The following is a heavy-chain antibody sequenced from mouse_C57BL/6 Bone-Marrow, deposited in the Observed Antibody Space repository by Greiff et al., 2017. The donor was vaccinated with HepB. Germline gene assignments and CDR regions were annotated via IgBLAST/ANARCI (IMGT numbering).Heavy chain of an antibody. D-gene: IGHD1-1*01. CDR3: ARWGYDYGSSYGAWFAY. CDR2: ILPGNGST. V-gene: IGHV1-9*01. Sequence: VQLQQSGAELMKPGASVKLSCKATGYTFTGYWIEWVKQRPGHGLEWIGEILPGNGSTNYNEKFKGKATFTADTSSNTAYMQLSSLTTEDSAIYYCARWGYDYGSSYGAWFAYWGQGTLVTVSA. J-gene: IGHJ3*01. CDR1: GYTFTGYW.